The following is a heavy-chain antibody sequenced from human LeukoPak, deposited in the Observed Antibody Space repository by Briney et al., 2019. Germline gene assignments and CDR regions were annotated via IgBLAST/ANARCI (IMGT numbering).Heavy chain of an antibody. D-gene: IGHD3-10*01. CDR2: INAGDGNT. CDR3: ARVYYYASGNYFDY. Sequence: ASVKVSCKASGYTITSYTIHWVRQAPGQRVEWMGWINAGDGNTKYSQKFQDRVTITRDTSASTAYMELSSLKSEDTAVYYCARVYYYASGNYFDYWGQGTLVTVSS. CDR1: GYTITSYT. J-gene: IGHJ4*02. V-gene: IGHV1-3*01.